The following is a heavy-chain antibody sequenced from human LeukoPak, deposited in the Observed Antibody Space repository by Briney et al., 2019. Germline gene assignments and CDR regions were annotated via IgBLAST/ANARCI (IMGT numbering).Heavy chain of an antibody. Sequence: GGSLRLSCAASGFTFSSYSMNWVRQAPGKGLEWVSSISSSSSYIYYADSVKGRFTISRDNAKNSLYLQMNSLRAEDTAVYYCARDGGRVAATYYYYGMDVWGQGTTVTVSS. D-gene: IGHD2-15*01. V-gene: IGHV3-21*01. CDR1: GFTFSSYS. CDR3: ARDGGRVAATYYYYGMDV. CDR2: ISSSSSYI. J-gene: IGHJ6*02.